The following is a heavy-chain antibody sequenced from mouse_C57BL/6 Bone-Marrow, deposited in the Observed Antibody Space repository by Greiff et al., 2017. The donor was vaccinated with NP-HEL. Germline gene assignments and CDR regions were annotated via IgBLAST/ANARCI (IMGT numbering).Heavy chain of an antibody. J-gene: IGHJ3*01. V-gene: IGHV1-69*01. CDR2: IDPSDSYT. CDR3: ARESNSNYVGKWFAY. D-gene: IGHD2-5*01. Sequence: VQLQQPGAELVMPGASVKLSCKASGYTFTSYWMHWVKPRPGQGLEWIGEIDPSDSYTNYHQKFKGKSTLTVDKSSSTAYMQLSSLTSEDSAVYDCARESNSNYVGKWFAYWGQGTLVTVSA. CDR1: GYTFTSYW.